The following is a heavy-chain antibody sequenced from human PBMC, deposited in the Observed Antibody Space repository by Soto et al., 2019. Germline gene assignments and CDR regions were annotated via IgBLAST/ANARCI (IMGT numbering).Heavy chain of an antibody. CDR1: GFTFSSYG. CDR2: IWYDGSNK. CDR3: ASEGPSRQTFDY. J-gene: IGHJ4*02. V-gene: IGHV3-33*01. Sequence: QVQLVESGGGVVQPGRSLRLSCAASGFTFSSYGMHWVRQAPGKGLEWVAVIWYDGSNKYYADSVKGRFTISRDNSKNTLYLQMNSLRAEDTAVYYCASEGPSRQTFDYWGQGTLVTVSS.